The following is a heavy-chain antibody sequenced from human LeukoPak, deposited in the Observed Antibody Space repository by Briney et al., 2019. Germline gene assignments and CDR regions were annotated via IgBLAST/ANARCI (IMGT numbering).Heavy chain of an antibody. CDR2: ISSNGGST. V-gene: IGHV3-64*01. D-gene: IGHD3-9*01. J-gene: IGHJ4*02. CDR3: AKDTDYDILTGYYMGLNY. Sequence: GGSLRLSCAASGFTFSSYAMHWVRQAPGKGLEYVSAISSNGGSTYYANSVKGRFTISRDNSKNTLYLQMNSLRAEDTAVYYCAKDTDYDILTGYYMGLNYWGQGTLVTVSS. CDR1: GFTFSSYA.